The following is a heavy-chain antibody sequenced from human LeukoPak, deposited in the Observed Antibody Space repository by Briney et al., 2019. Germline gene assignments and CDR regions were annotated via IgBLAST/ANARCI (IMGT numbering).Heavy chain of an antibody. Sequence: PSETLSLTCTVSRLSISSSSYYWAWIRQPPGKGLEWLGTIYSSGSTYYNLSLKSRVTISVDTSKNHFSLKMKSVTAADTAVYYCARIWRDFWNGNYFTARGDYNYYMDVWGKGTSVTVSS. CDR2: IYSSGST. CDR1: RLSISSSSYY. J-gene: IGHJ6*03. D-gene: IGHD3-3*01. CDR3: ARIWRDFWNGNYFTARGDYNYYMDV. V-gene: IGHV4-39*02.